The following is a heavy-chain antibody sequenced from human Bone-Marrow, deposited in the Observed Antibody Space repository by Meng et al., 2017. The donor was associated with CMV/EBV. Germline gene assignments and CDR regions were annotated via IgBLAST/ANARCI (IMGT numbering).Heavy chain of an antibody. CDR1: GGTFSSYA. CDR3: ARDGDYGGNLEAGDNWFDP. Sequence: SVKVSCKASGGTFSSYAISWVRQAPGQGLEWMGGIIPIFGTANYAQKFQGRVTITTDESTSTAYMELSSLRSEDTAVYYCARDGDYGGNLEAGDNWFDPWGQGPLVTIYS. V-gene: IGHV1-69*05. J-gene: IGHJ5*02. D-gene: IGHD4-23*01. CDR2: IIPIFGTA.